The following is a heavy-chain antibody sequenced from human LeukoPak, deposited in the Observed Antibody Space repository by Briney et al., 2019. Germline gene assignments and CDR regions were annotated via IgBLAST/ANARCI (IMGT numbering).Heavy chain of an antibody. CDR1: EFTFSSYW. V-gene: IGHV3-74*01. CDR3: ARGRPHGNDY. D-gene: IGHD4-23*01. J-gene: IGHJ4*02. Sequence: GGSLRLSCAAPEFTFSSYWMNWVRQAPGKGLVWVSRIASDGSSTTYADSVKGRFSISRDNAKNTLYLQMNSLRVEDTAVYYCARGRPHGNDYWGQGTLVTVSS. CDR2: IASDGSST.